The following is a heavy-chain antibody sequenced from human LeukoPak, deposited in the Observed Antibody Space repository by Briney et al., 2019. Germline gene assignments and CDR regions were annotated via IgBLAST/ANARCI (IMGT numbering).Heavy chain of an antibody. V-gene: IGHV3-48*03. J-gene: IGHJ6*02. Sequence: RGSLRLSCAASGFTLSSYEMNWVRQAPGKGLEWVSYISSSGSTIYYADSVKGRFTISRDNAKNSLYLQMNSLRAEDTAVYYCARWPGYYYGMDVWGQGTTVTVSS. CDR3: ARWPGYYYGMDV. CDR2: ISSSGSTI. CDR1: GFTLSSYE.